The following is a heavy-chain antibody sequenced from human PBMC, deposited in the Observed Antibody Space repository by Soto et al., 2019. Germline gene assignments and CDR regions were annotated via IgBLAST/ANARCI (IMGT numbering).Heavy chain of an antibody. CDR1: GYTFTSYG. Sequence: ASVKVSCKASGYTFTSYGISWVRQAPGQGLEWMGWISAYNGNTNYAQKLQGRVTMTTNTSTSTAYMELRSLRSDDTAVYYCARYCWWYGTSCYANCYYYYGMDVWARGTTVTVSS. V-gene: IGHV1-18*01. D-gene: IGHD2-2*01. J-gene: IGHJ6*02. CDR2: ISAYNGNT. CDR3: ARYCWWYGTSCYANCYYYYGMDV.